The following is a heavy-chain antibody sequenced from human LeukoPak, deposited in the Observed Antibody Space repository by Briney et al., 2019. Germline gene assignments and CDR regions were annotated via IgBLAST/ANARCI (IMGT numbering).Heavy chain of an antibody. J-gene: IGHJ4*02. CDR1: GGSISSYY. V-gene: IGHV4-4*09. CDR2: IYTSGST. Sequence: SETLSLTCTVSGGSISSYYWSWIRQPPGKGLEWIGYIYTSGSTNYNPSLKSRVTISVDTSKNQFSLKLSSVTAADTAVYYCARGSRGYSYGYDYWGQGTLVTVSS. CDR3: ARGSRGYSYGYDY. D-gene: IGHD5-18*01.